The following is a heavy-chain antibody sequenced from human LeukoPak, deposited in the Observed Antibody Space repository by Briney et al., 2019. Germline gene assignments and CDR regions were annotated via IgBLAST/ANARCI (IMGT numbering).Heavy chain of an antibody. CDR3: ARQWGYCSSTSCLTPPTIRHAFDI. Sequence: SETLSLTCAVYGGSFSGYYWSWIRQPPGKGLEWIGEINHRGSTNYNPSLKSRVTISVDTSKNQFSLKLSSVTAADTAVYYCARQWGYCSSTSCLTPPTIRHAFDIWGQGTMVTVSS. CDR1: GGSFSGYY. J-gene: IGHJ3*02. V-gene: IGHV4-34*01. D-gene: IGHD2-2*01. CDR2: INHRGST.